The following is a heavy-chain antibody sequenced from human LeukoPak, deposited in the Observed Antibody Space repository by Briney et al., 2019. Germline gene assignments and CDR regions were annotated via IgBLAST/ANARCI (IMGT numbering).Heavy chain of an antibody. J-gene: IGHJ4*02. D-gene: IGHD1-26*01. CDR3: ANLRELPTFDY. V-gene: IGHV3-23*01. CDR2: ISGSGGST. Sequence: PGGSLRLSCAASGFTFDDYAMHWVRQAPGKGLEWVSAISGSGGSTYYADSVKGRFTISRDNSKNTLYLQMNSLRAEDTAVYYCANLRELPTFDYWGQGTLVTVSS. CDR1: GFTFDDYA.